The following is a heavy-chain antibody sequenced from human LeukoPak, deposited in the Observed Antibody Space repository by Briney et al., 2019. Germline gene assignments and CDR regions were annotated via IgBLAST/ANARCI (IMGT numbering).Heavy chain of an antibody. CDR1: GYMFTGYQ. CDR3: ARARGYCSNSNCFGWFDP. J-gene: IGHJ5*02. CDR2: INPNSGGT. D-gene: IGHD2-2*01. V-gene: IGHV1-2*02. Sequence: GASVKVSCKASGYMFTGYQMHWVRQAPGQGLEWMGWINPNSGGTNYAQKFQGRVTMTRDTSISTAYMELSSLRSDDTAVYYCARARGYCSNSNCFGWFDPWGQGTLVTVSS.